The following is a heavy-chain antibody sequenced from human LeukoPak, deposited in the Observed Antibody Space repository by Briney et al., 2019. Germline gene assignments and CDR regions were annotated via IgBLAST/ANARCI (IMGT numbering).Heavy chain of an antibody. CDR3: AREGPGDDFWSGYRLTYYYGMDV. D-gene: IGHD3-3*01. J-gene: IGHJ6*02. V-gene: IGHV1-46*01. Sequence: GASVKVSCKTFGYTFTIYYIHWVRQAPGQGLEWMGIINPSGGSTSYAQKFQGRVTMTRDTSTSTVYMELSSLRSEDTAVYYCAREGPGDDFWSGYRLTYYYGMDVWGQGTTVTVSS. CDR2: INPSGGST. CDR1: GYTFTIYY.